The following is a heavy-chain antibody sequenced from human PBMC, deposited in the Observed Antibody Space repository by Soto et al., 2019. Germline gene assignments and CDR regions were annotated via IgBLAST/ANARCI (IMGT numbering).Heavy chain of an antibody. CDR2: INHSGST. Sequence: ASETLSLTCAVYGGSFSGYYWSWIRQPPGKGLEWIGEINHSGSTNYNPSLKSRVTISVGTSKNQFSLKLSSVTAADTAVYYCARATWARLSYGMDVCGQGTTVTVSS. D-gene: IGHD4-4*01. V-gene: IGHV4-34*01. J-gene: IGHJ6*02. CDR3: ARATWARLSYGMDV. CDR1: GGSFSGYY.